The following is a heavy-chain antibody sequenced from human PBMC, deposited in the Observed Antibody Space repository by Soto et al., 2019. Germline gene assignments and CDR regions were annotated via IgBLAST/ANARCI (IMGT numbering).Heavy chain of an antibody. CDR2: IYYSGST. V-gene: IGHV4-59*01. D-gene: IGHD3-22*01. CDR1: GGSISSYY. Sequence: QVQLQESGPGLVKPSETLSLTCTVSGGSISSYYWSWIRQPPGKGLEWIGYIYYSGSTNYNPSLKSRVTISVDTSKNQFSLKLSSVTAADTAVYYCARAIAYYYDSRGSAPLYFDYWGQGTLVTVSS. J-gene: IGHJ4*02. CDR3: ARAIAYYYDSRGSAPLYFDY.